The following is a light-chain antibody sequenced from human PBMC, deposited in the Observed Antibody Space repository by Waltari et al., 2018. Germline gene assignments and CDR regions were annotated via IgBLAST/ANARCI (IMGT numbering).Light chain of an antibody. CDR1: QSISSW. CDR3: QQYNSYSWT. J-gene: IGKJ1*01. CDR2: KAS. V-gene: IGKV1-5*03. Sequence: DIQMTQSPSTLSASVGDRVTITCRASQSISSWLAWYQQKPGKAPKLLIYKASSIESGVPSRFSGSGSGTEFTLTISSLQPDDFATYYCQQYNSYSWTFGQGTKVEIK.